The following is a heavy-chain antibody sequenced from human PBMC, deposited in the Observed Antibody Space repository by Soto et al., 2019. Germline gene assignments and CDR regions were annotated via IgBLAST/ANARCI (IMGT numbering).Heavy chain of an antibody. CDR2: IYYTGYT. CDR1: GGSISSYY. Sequence: SETLSLTCTVSGGSISSYYWSWIRQPPGKGLEWIGYIYYTGYTNYNPSLKSRVTISVDTSKNQFSLNVSSVTAADTAVYYCARVKWFGQSVFDYWGQGTLVTVSS. J-gene: IGHJ4*02. V-gene: IGHV4-59*01. CDR3: ARVKWFGQSVFDY. D-gene: IGHD3-10*01.